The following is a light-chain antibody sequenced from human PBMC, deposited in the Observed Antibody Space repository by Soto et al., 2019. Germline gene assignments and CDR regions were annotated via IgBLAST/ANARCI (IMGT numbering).Light chain of an antibody. J-gene: IGKJ3*01. V-gene: IGKV1-13*02. CDR3: QQFNSYPQGT. Sequence: AIPLTQSPSSLSASVGDRVTITCRASQGISSALAWYQQKPGKAPKLLIYDASSLESGVPSRFSGSGSGTDFTLTISSLQPEDFATYYCQQFNSYPQGTFGPGTKVDIK. CDR2: DAS. CDR1: QGISSA.